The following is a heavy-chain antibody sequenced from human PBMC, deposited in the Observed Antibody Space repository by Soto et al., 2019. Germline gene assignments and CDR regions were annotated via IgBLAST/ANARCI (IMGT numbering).Heavy chain of an antibody. CDR3: ATRGGENY. Sequence: GGALRLSCAGSGFTFNIYAISWVRQAPGKGMQWVSAISARGENTYYADSVKGRFIISRDNSQNMLYLQMSGLTAEDTAVYYCATRGGENYWGQGTLVTVS. J-gene: IGHJ4*02. CDR2: ISARGENT. V-gene: IGHV3-23*01. CDR1: GFTFNIYA. D-gene: IGHD2-21*01.